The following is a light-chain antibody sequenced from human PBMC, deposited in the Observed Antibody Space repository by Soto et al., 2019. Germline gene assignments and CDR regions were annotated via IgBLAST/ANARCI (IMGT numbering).Light chain of an antibody. J-gene: IGKJ2*01. CDR2: DAS. Sequence: EIVLTQSPATLSVSPGERATLSCRASQSVRYNLAWYQQIPGQAPRLLIYDASTRAAGIPAMFSGGGSGTEFTLTISSLQSEDFAVVYGQQYHTWTYTFGLGTKFEI. CDR3: QQYHTWTYT. CDR1: QSVRYN. V-gene: IGKV3-15*01.